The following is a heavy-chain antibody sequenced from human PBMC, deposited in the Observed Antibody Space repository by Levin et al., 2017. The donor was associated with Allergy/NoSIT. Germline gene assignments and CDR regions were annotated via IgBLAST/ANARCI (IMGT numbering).Heavy chain of an antibody. CDR3: ARDNLGGIAVAGASKMTTVVIAWFDP. J-gene: IGHJ5*02. CDR2: INPSGGST. CDR1: GYTFTSYY. V-gene: IGHV1-46*01. D-gene: IGHD6-19*01. Sequence: ASVKVSCKASGYTFTSYYMHWVRQAPGQGLEWMGIINPSGGSTSYAQKFQGRVTMTRDTSTSTVYMELSSLRSEDTAVYYCARDNLGGIAVAGASKMTTVVIAWFDPWGQGTLVTVSS.